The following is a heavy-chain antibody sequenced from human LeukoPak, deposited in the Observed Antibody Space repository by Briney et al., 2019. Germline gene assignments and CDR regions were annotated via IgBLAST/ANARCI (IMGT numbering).Heavy chain of an antibody. CDR2: ININSGGI. V-gene: IGHV1-2*06. Sequence: GASVKVSCKASGYTFTGYYIHWVRQAPGQGLEWMGRININSGGINYAQKFQGRVTMTRATSISTAYMELSRLRFDDTAVYYCARDRDGGVGTMDYWGQGTLVPVSS. D-gene: IGHD3-3*01. CDR3: ARDRDGGVGTMDY. J-gene: IGHJ4*02. CDR1: GYTFTGYY.